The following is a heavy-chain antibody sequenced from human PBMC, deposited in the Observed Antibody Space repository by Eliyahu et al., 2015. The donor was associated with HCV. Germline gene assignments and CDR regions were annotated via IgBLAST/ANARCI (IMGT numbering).Heavy chain of an antibody. V-gene: IGHV4-59*01. CDR2: IHYSXST. J-gene: IGHJ5*02. CDR1: GXSIXTYY. D-gene: IGHD6-19*01. Sequence: QVQLQESGPGLVKPSETLSLTCTVXGXSIXTYYWSWIRXPPGKXLEWIGYIHYSXSTNYNPSLKSRVTISIDTSKNQFSLNLTSVTAADTAMYYCASGGGGIAVTGTGGWFDPWGQGTLVTVSS. CDR3: ASGGGGIAVTGTGGWFDP.